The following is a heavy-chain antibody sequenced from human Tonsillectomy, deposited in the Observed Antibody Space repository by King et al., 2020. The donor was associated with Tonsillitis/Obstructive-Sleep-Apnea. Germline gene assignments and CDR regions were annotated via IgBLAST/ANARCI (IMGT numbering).Heavy chain of an antibody. CDR3: AKDCSSTSCYCMDV. CDR1: GFTFSSYA. V-gene: IGHV3-23*04. CDR2: ISGGGGST. Sequence: VQLVESGGGLVQPGGSLRLSCAASGFTFSSYAMSWVRQAPGKGLEWVSTISGGGGSTYYADSVKGRFTISRDNSKNTLYLQMNSRRVEDTAVYYCAKDCSSTSCYCMDVWGQGTTVIVSS. J-gene: IGHJ6*02. D-gene: IGHD2-2*01.